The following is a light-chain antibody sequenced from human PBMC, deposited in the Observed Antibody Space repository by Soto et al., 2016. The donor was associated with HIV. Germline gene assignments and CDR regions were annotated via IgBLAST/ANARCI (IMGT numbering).Light chain of an antibody. V-gene: IGKV1-5*03. CDR3: QQYNSYSLT. CDR2: LAS. J-gene: IGKJ1*01. CDR1: QTIRSW. Sequence: DIRLTQSPPTLSASVGDTVNITCRASQTIRSWLAWYQHRPGKAPKLLMYLASSLQSGVPSRFSGSGSGTEFTLTISNLQPDDFATYYCQQYNSYSLTFGQGTKVEI.